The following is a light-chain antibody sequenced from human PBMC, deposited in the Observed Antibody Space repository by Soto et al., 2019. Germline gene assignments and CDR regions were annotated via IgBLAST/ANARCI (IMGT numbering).Light chain of an antibody. Sequence: DIQMTQSPSTLSASIGDRVTITCRASQTISDWLAWHQQKPGKAPKLLIYKASSLESGVPSRFSGSGSGTEFTHTISSLQPDDFATYYCLQYETYWTFGQGTKVEIK. V-gene: IGKV1-5*03. CDR1: QTISDW. CDR3: LQYETYWT. J-gene: IGKJ1*01. CDR2: KAS.